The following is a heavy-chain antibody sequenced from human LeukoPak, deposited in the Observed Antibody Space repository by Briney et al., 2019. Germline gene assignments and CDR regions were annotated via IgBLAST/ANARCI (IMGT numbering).Heavy chain of an antibody. J-gene: IGHJ5*02. CDR2: ISGSGGST. D-gene: IGHD2-15*01. CDR1: GFTFSSYA. V-gene: IGHV3-23*01. Sequence: QPGGSLRLSCAASGFTFSSYAMSWVRQAPGKGLEWVSAISGSGGSTYYADSVKGRFTISRDNSKNTLYLQMNSLRAEDTAVYYCANTSSGGKKNWFDPWGQGTLVTVSS. CDR3: ANTSSGGKKNWFDP.